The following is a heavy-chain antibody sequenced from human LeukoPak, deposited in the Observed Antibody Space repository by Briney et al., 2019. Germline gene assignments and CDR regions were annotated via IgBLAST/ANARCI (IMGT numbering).Heavy chain of an antibody. CDR3: AKDKESDDSSSYLD. CDR1: GFTFSSYA. V-gene: IGHV3-23*01. J-gene: IGHJ4*02. Sequence: QSGGSLRLSCAASGFTFSSYAMSWVRQAPGKGLEWVSAISGSGGSTYYADSVKGRFTISRDNSKNTLYLQMNSLRAEDTAVYYCAKDKESDDSSSYLDWGQGTLVTVSS. D-gene: IGHD3-22*01. CDR2: ISGSGGST.